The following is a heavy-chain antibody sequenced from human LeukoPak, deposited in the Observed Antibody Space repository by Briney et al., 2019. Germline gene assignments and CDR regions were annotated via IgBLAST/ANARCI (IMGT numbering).Heavy chain of an antibody. J-gene: IGHJ3*02. CDR2: IYHSGST. V-gene: IGHV4-4*02. CDR3: ARHCCSGPAKRVFDI. CDR1: GGSISSSNW. D-gene: IGHD2-15*01. Sequence: PSGTLSLTCAVSGGSISSSNWWSWVRQPPGKGLEWIGEIYHSGSTNYNPSLKSRVTISVDKSKNQFSLKLSSVTAADTAVYYCARHCCSGPAKRVFDIWGQGTMVTVSS.